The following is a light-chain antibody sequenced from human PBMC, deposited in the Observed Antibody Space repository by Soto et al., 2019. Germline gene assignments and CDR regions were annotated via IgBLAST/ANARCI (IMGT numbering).Light chain of an antibody. V-gene: IGKV4-1*01. J-gene: IGKJ4*01. CDR1: QSVLYSSNNKNY. CDR3: QQYYNTPLT. Sequence: DSVMTQSPDSLAVSLGERATINCKSSQSVLYSSNNKNYLTWYQQKPGQPPKLLIYWASTRESGVPDRFSGSGSGTDFTLTISNLQAEDVAVYYCQQYYNTPLTFGGGTKVEIK. CDR2: WAS.